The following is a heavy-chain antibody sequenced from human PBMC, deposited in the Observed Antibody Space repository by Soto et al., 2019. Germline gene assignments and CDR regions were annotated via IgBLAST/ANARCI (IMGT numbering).Heavy chain of an antibody. Sequence: GGSLRLSCAASGFTFSSYAMSWVRQAPGKGLECISVISGSGGSTYYADSVKGRFTISRDNSKNTLYLQMNSLRAEDSATYYCAKDLVLYSSSSPHYFDYWGQGSLVTVSS. V-gene: IGHV3-23*01. CDR2: ISGSGGST. D-gene: IGHD6-6*01. J-gene: IGHJ4*02. CDR1: GFTFSSYA. CDR3: AKDLVLYSSSSPHYFDY.